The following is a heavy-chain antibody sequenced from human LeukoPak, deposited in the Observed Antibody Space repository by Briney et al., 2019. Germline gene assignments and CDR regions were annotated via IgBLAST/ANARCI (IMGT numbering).Heavy chain of an antibody. CDR1: DDSISDYY. Sequence: SETLSLTCTVSDDSISDYYRGWIPQPQGKGREWIGYIHNSGTSTYNLSLKSRVTISADTSKNQFSLKLNSMTTADTAVYYCTRGAGWLIDYWGQGILVTVSS. J-gene: IGHJ4*02. CDR2: IHNSGTS. D-gene: IGHD3-16*01. V-gene: IGHV4-59*01. CDR3: TRGAGWLIDY.